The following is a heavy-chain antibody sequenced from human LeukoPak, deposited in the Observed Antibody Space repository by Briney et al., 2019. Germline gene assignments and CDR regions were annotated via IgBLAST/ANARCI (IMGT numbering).Heavy chain of an antibody. CDR3: TRPHYDILTGTDY. D-gene: IGHD3-9*01. CDR2: IRSKANSYAT. J-gene: IGHJ4*02. Sequence: GGSLRLSCAASGFTFSGSAMHWVRQASGKGLEWVGRIRSKANSYATAYAASVKGRFTISRDDLKNTAYLQINSLKTEDTAVYYCTRPHYDILTGTDYWGQGTLVTVSS. V-gene: IGHV3-73*01. CDR1: GFTFSGSA.